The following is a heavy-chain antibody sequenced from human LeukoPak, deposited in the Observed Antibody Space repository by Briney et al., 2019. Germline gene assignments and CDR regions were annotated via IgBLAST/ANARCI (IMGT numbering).Heavy chain of an antibody. D-gene: IGHD2-2*01. CDR3: AKGLTWDSTSCSD. V-gene: IGHV3-23*01. CDR2: IVGSGGNM. Sequence: PGGSLRLSCAASGFSFSSYAMRWVRQAPGKGLEWVSAIVGSGGNMYYADSVKGRFTISRDNFKSTLYLQMNSLRAEDTAVYYCAKGLTWDSTSCSDWSQGTLVTVSS. CDR1: GFSFSSYA. J-gene: IGHJ4*02.